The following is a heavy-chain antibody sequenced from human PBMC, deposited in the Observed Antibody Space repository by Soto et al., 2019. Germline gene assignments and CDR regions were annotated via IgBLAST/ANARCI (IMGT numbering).Heavy chain of an antibody. CDR3: AREGCSDTCCYSTHFDS. CDR2: ITGRSDFI. J-gene: IGHJ4*02. D-gene: IGHD2-21*02. Sequence: EVHLVESGGGLVKPGGSLRLSCTASGFPFSDYIMNWVRQAPGKGLEWVSSITGRSDFIHYADSVKGRFTISRDNANNSIYVQRNSTRAENTAMDYCAREGCSDTCCYSTHFDSWGQGIRVTVSS. V-gene: IGHV3-21*04. CDR1: GFPFSDYI.